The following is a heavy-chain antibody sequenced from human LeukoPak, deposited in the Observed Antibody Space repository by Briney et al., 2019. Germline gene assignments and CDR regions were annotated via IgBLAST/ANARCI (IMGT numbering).Heavy chain of an antibody. CDR3: ARLGGDTYYFGSASYPNWYFDL. CDR1: GYTFTSNW. J-gene: IGHJ2*01. CDR2: IYPDDSDT. V-gene: IGHV5-51*01. Sequence: GESLKISCQASGYTFTSNWIGWVRQMPGKGLECMGIIYPDDSDTTYSPSFQGQVTISADKSFSTAYLQWSSLKASDTAIYYCARLGGDTYYFGSASYPNWYFDLWGLGTRVTVSS. D-gene: IGHD3-10*01.